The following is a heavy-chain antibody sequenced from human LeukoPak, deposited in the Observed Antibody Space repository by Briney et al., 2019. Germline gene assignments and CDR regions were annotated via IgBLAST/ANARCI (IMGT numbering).Heavy chain of an antibody. Sequence: PSETLSLTCTVSGGSISSGDYYWSWIRQPPGKGLEWIGYIYYSGSTYYNPSLKSRVTISVDTSKNQFSLKLSSVTAADTAVYYCARYYYDSSGHPGAFDIWGQGTMVTVSS. D-gene: IGHD3-22*01. V-gene: IGHV4-30-4*01. CDR2: IYYSGST. CDR1: GGSISSGDYY. J-gene: IGHJ3*02. CDR3: ARYYYDSSGHPGAFDI.